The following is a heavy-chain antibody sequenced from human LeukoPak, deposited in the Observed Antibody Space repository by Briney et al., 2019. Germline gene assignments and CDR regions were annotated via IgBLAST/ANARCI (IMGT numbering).Heavy chain of an antibody. CDR1: DGSVSSSYW. CDR2: IYHSGST. D-gene: IGHD6-13*01. CDR3: ARATGGAAAADFDP. Sequence: SGTLSLTCAVSDGSVSSSYWWSWVRQPPGKGLEWIGEIYHSGSTNYNPSLKSRVTISVDTSKNQFSLKVTSVTAADTAVYYCARATGGAAAADFDPWGQGTLVTVSS. J-gene: IGHJ5*02. V-gene: IGHV4-4*02.